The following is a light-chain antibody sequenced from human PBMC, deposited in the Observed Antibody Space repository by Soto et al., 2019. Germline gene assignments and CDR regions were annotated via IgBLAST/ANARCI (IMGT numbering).Light chain of an antibody. CDR1: QGISSY. V-gene: IGKV1-9*01. Sequence: IQLTPSPSSLSASVVDRVTITCRASQGISSYLAWYQQKPGKAPKLLIYAASTLQSGVPSRFSGSGSGTDFTLTISSLQPEDFATYYCQQLNSYPLTFGGGTRWIS. CDR3: QQLNSYPLT. CDR2: AAS. J-gene: IGKJ4*01.